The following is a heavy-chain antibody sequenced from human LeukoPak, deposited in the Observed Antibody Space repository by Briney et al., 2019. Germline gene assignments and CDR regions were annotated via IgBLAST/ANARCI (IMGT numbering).Heavy chain of an antibody. V-gene: IGHV4-59*01. CDR2: IYYSETT. CDR3: ARDRRADYDFWSGRYYYYYYMDV. D-gene: IGHD3-3*01. CDR1: GGSISTYS. J-gene: IGHJ6*03. Sequence: SETLSLTCTVSGGSISTYSWSWIRLPPGKGLEWIGYIYYSETTNYNPSLKSRVTISLDTSKNQFSLRLSSVTAADTAVYYCARDRRADYDFWSGRYYYYYYMDVWGKGTTVTVSS.